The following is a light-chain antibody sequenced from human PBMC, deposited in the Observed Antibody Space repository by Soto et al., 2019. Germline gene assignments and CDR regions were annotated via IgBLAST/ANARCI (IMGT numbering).Light chain of an antibody. V-gene: IGKV3-15*01. CDR1: QSVSSD. CDR3: QQYNTWHPKMA. Sequence: VVTQSPATLSVFPGETATLSCRASQSVSSDLAWYQQRPGQAPRLLIYGASTRATGIPATLRGSGSGTEFRLTISSLQSEDFATYYCQQYNTWHPKMACGRGTKVEIK. CDR2: GAS. J-gene: IGKJ1*01.